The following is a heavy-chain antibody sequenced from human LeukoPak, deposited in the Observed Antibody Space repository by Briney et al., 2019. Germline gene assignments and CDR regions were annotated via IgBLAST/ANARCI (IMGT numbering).Heavy chain of an antibody. CDR1: GGSISSYY. D-gene: IGHD6-19*01. J-gene: IGHJ4*02. CDR2: IYYSGNT. V-gene: IGHV4-59*08. Sequence: SETLSLTCTVSGGSISSYYWSWIRQPPGKGLEWIGYIYYSGNTNYNPSLKSRVTISVDTSKNQFSLKLSSVTAADTAVYYCARHSAVAGTVYWGQGTLVTVSS. CDR3: ARHSAVAGTVY.